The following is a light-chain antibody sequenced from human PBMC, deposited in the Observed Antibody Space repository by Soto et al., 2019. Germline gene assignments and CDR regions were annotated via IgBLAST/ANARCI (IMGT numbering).Light chain of an antibody. Sequence: QSVLTQPPSVSGAPGQRVTISCTGSSSTIGAGYDVHWYQQLPGTAPKLLIYGNSNRPSGVPDRFSGSKSGTSASLAITGLQAEDEADYYCQSYDGSLSGSVFGGGTKLTVL. CDR1: SSTIGAGYD. V-gene: IGLV1-40*01. CDR2: GNS. CDR3: QSYDGSLSGSV. J-gene: IGLJ3*02.